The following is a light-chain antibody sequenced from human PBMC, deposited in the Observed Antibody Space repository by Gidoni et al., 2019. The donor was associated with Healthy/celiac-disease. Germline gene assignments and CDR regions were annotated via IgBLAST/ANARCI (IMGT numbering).Light chain of an antibody. J-gene: IGLJ2*01. CDR2: EDS. V-gene: IGLV3-1*01. CDR1: KLGDKY. Sequence: SYELTQPPPVFVSPGQTASITCSGDKLGDKYACWYQQKPGQSPVLVIYEDSKRPSGIPERFSGSNSGNTATLTISGTQAMDEADYCCQAWDSSTVVFGGGTKLTAL. CDR3: QAWDSSTVV.